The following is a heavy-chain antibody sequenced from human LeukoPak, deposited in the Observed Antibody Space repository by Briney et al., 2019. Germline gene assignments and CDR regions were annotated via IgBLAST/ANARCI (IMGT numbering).Heavy chain of an antibody. CDR3: AKDRWFGEFSFDY. Sequence: PGGSLRLSYAASGFTFSSYGMHWVRQAPGKGLEWVAVISYDGSNKYYADSVKGRFTISRDNSKNTLYLQMNSLRAEDTAVYYCAKDRWFGEFSFDYWGQGTLVTVSS. J-gene: IGHJ4*02. CDR1: GFTFSSYG. CDR2: ISYDGSNK. V-gene: IGHV3-30*18. D-gene: IGHD3-10*01.